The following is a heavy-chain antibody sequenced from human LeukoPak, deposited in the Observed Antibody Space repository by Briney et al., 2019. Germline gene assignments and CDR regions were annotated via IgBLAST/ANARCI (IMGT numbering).Heavy chain of an antibody. CDR2: INHSEST. V-gene: IGHV4-34*01. CDR3: ARLTPVLLWQY. CDR1: GGSFSGYY. J-gene: IGHJ4*02. Sequence: PSETLSLTCAVYGGSFSGYYWSWIRQPPGKGLEWIGEINHSESTNYNPSLKSRVTISVDTSKNQFSLKLSSVTAADTAVYYCARLTPVLLWQYWGQGTLVTVSS. D-gene: IGHD3-10*01.